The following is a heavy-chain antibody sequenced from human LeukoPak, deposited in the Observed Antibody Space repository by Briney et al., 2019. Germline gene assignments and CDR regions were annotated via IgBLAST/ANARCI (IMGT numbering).Heavy chain of an antibody. J-gene: IGHJ3*02. Sequence: GASVKVSCKASGYTFTGYYIHWVRQVPGQGLEWMGWINPRSGATNYAQTFQDRVTMTRDTSISTAYMQLSRLGFDDTAIYYCARRSVIEVITPTDDAFDIWGQGTMVAVS. CDR3: ARRSVIEVITPTDDAFDI. CDR2: INPRSGAT. CDR1: GYTFTGYY. D-gene: IGHD3-22*01. V-gene: IGHV1-2*02.